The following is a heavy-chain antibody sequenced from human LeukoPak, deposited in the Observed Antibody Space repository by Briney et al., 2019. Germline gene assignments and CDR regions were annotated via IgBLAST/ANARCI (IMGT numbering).Heavy chain of an antibody. CDR2: INGDGSVT. CDR3: TRGTSTRSDY. Sequence: GGSLRLSCAASGFTFSSFWMHWVRQAPGKGLVWVSCINGDGSVTGYAGSAKGRFTISRGNAKNTLYLQMNSLRAEDTAVYYCTRGTSTRSDYWGPGTLVTVSS. V-gene: IGHV3-74*01. D-gene: IGHD1-14*01. CDR1: GFTFSSFW. J-gene: IGHJ4*02.